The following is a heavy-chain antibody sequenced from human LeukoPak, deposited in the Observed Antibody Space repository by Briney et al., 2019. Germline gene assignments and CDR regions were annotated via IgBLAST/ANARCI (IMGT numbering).Heavy chain of an antibody. CDR2: ISGSGGST. J-gene: IGHJ4*02. Sequence: PGGSLRLSCAASGFTFSNYNINWVRQAPGKGLEWVSAISGSGGSTYYADSVKGRFTISRDNSKNTLYLQMNSLRAEDTAVYYCAKVTNGPRRGYVDYWGQGTLVTVSS. CDR3: AKVTNGPRRGYVDY. D-gene: IGHD5-12*01. V-gene: IGHV3-23*01. CDR1: GFTFSNYN.